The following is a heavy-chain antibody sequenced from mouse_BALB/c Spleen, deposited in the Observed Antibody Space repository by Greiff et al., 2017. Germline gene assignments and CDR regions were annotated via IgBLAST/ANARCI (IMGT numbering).Heavy chain of an antibody. J-gene: IGHJ3*01. Sequence: VQLQQSGPGLVKPSQSLSLTCTVTGYSITSDYAWNWIRQFPGNKLEWMGYISYSGSTSYNPSLKSRISITRDTSKNQFFLQLNSVTTEDTATYYCAGLRPFAYWGQGTLVTVSA. D-gene: IGHD2-12*01. V-gene: IGHV3-2*02. CDR1: GYSITSDYA. CDR3: AGLRPFAY. CDR2: ISYSGST.